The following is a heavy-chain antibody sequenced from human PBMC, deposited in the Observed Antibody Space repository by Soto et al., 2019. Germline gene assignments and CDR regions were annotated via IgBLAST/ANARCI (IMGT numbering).Heavy chain of an antibody. D-gene: IGHD2-21*01. J-gene: IGHJ5*02. CDR2: IDNSGNT. CDR3: GRYPWGVVIWFNP. CDR1: GGSINTGGYY. V-gene: IGHV4-31*03. Sequence: SETLSLTCTVSGGSINTGGYYWSWIRQHPGKGLEWIGNIDNSGNTYYNPSLKSRVTISVDTSKNEFSLRLSSVTAADAAVYYCGRYPWGVVIWFNPWGQGTQVTVSS.